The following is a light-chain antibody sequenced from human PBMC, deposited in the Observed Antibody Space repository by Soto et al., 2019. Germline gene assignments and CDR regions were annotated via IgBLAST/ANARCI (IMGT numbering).Light chain of an antibody. J-gene: IGLJ1*01. CDR1: SSDVGGYNY. CDR2: EVS. V-gene: IGLV2-8*01. CDR3: SSYAGSNNFEV. Sequence: QSALTQPPSASGSPGQSVNISCTGTSSDVGGYNYVSWYQQHPGKAPKLMIYEVSKRPSGVPDRFSGSKSGNTASLTVSGLQAKDEADYYCSSYAGSNNFEVFGTGTKVTVL.